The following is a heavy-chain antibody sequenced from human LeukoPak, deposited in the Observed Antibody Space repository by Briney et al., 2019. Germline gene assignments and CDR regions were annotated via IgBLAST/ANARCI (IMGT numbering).Heavy chain of an antibody. V-gene: IGHV4-34*01. J-gene: IGHJ4*02. D-gene: IGHD3-22*01. CDR2: INHSGST. CDR3: ARLGGYYDSTPGDY. CDR1: GGSFSGYC. Sequence: SETLSLTCAVYGGSFSGYCWSWIRQPPGKGLEWIGEINHSGSTNYNPSLKSRVTISVDTSKNQFSLKLSSVTAADTAVYYCARLGGYYDSTPGDYWGQGTLVTVSS.